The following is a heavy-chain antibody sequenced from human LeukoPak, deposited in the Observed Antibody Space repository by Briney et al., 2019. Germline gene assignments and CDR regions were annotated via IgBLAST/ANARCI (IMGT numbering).Heavy chain of an antibody. Sequence: SETLSLTCTVSGGSISSGGYYWSWIRQHPGKGLEWIGYIYYSGSTYYNPPLKSRVTISVDTSKNQFSLKLSSVTAADTAVYYCARDGYNSDAFDIWGQGTMVTVSS. J-gene: IGHJ3*02. CDR3: ARDGYNSDAFDI. CDR2: IYYSGST. CDR1: GGSISSGGYY. D-gene: IGHD5-24*01. V-gene: IGHV4-31*03.